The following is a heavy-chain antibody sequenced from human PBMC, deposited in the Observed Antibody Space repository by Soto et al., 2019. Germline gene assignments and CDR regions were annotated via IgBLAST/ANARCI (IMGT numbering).Heavy chain of an antibody. Sequence: QVQLQESGPGLVKPSETLSLTCTVSGDAISSNYWSWIRQPPGKGLELIGYFHYSANTNYNPSLKSRVIISVDTSKNQFFLKLTSVTATDTAVYYCAKTKEGGFDPWGQGILVTVSS. CDR1: GDAISSNY. CDR3: AKTKEGGFDP. V-gene: IGHV4-59*01. J-gene: IGHJ5*02. CDR2: FHYSANT. D-gene: IGHD3-16*01.